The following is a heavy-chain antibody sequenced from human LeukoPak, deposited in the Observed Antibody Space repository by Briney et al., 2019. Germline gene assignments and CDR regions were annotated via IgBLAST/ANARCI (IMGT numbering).Heavy chain of an antibody. CDR1: RYTFTSYY. CDR3: ARVAVAGTDNGY. CDR2: INPSGGST. Sequence: ASVKVSCTASRYTFTSYYMHWVRQAPGQGLEWMGIINPSGGSTSYAQKFPGRVTMTRDTSTSTVYMELSSLRSEDTAVYYCARVAVAGTDNGYWGQGTLVTVSS. V-gene: IGHV1-46*01. J-gene: IGHJ4*02. D-gene: IGHD6-19*01.